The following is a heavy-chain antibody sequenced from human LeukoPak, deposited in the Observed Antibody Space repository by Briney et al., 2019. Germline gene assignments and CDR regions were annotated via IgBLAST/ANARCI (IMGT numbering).Heavy chain of an antibody. D-gene: IGHD6-13*01. J-gene: IGHJ4*02. CDR2: ISAYNGNT. Sequence: ASVKVSCKASGYTFTSYGISWVRQAPGQGLEWRGWISAYNGNTNYAQKLQGRVTMTTDTSTSTAYMELRSLRSDDTVVYYCARETIAAARGGLDYWGQGTLVTVSS. CDR3: ARETIAAARGGLDY. CDR1: GYTFTSYG. V-gene: IGHV1-18*01.